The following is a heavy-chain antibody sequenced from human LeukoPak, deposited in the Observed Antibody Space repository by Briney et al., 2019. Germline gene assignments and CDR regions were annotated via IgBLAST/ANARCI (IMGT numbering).Heavy chain of an antibody. CDR2: ISGSGDST. CDR3: AKASYSSSWSGPDY. CDR1: GITFSSYA. D-gene: IGHD6-13*01. Sequence: GGSLGLSCAVPGITFSSYAMTWGRQAPGKGLEWVSGISGSGDSTNYADSVKGRFTISRDNAKNSLYLQMNSLRAEDTAVYYCAKASYSSSWSGPDYWGQGTLVTVSS. V-gene: IGHV3-23*01. J-gene: IGHJ4*02.